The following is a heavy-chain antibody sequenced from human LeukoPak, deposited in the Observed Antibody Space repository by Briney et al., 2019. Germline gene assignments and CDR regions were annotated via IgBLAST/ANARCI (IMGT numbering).Heavy chain of an antibody. CDR1: GFTFSSYW. V-gene: IGHV3-7*01. J-gene: IGHJ5*02. CDR2: IKTDGSQI. CDR3: ARGSGWYLNNWFDP. Sequence: GGSLRLSCVASGFTFSSYWMTWVRQAPGKGLEWVANIKTDGSQIYYVDSVKGRFTISRDNAKNSLYLQMNSLRAEDTAVYYCARGSGWYLNNWFDPWGQGTLVTVSS. D-gene: IGHD6-19*01.